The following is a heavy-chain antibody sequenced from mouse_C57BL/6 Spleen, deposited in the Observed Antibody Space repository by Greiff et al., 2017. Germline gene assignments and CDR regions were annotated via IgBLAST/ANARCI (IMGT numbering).Heavy chain of an antibody. CDR1: GYTFTSYW. CDR2: IDPSDSYT. J-gene: IGHJ2*01. D-gene: IGHD4-1*02. CDR3: ARSSQLGALDY. Sequence: QVQLKQPGAELVMPGASVKLSCKASGYTFTSYWMHWVKQRPGQGLEWIGEIDPSDSYTNYNQKFKGKSTLTVAKSSSTAYMQLSSLTSADSAVYYCARSSQLGALDYWGQGTTLTVSS. V-gene: IGHV1-69*01.